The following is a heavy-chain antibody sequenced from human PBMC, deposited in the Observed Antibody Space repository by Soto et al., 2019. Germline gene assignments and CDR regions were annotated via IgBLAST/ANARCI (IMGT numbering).Heavy chain of an antibody. J-gene: IGHJ6*02. Sequence: VQLLESGGDLVQPGGSLRLSCEASGFTFSNYAMSWVRQAPGKGLEWVSVISGSGGSTNYGNSAKGQFTISRDNSMNTLYMQMNTLRAEDTAVYYGARVIYYDILTGKSYNVDVWGQGTTVIVSS. CDR1: GFTFSNYA. V-gene: IGHV3-23*01. CDR2: ISGSGGST. D-gene: IGHD3-9*01. CDR3: ARVIYYDILTGKSYNVDV.